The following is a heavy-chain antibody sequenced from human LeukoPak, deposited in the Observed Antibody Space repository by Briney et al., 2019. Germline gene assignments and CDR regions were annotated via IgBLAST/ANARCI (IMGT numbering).Heavy chain of an antibody. CDR3: ARGGDVVVVAATEPFDY. V-gene: IGHV3-48*03. CDR1: GFTFSSYE. D-gene: IGHD2-15*01. CDR2: ISSSGSTI. J-gene: IGHJ4*02. Sequence: GGSLRLSCAASGFTFSSYEMNWVRQAPGKGLEWVSYISSSGSTIYYADSVKGRFTISRDNAKNSLYLQMNSLRAEDTAVYYCARGGDVVVVAATEPFDYWGQGTLVTVSS.